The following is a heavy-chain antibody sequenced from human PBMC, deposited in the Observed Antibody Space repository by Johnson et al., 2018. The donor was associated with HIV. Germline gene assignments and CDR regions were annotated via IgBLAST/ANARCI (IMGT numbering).Heavy chain of an antibody. CDR3: ARVGVRIVGPTRADAFDI. CDR2: ISGSAESS. J-gene: IGHJ3*02. CDR1: GFTFSSYA. Sequence: VQLVESGGGLAQVGGSLRLSCAASGFTFSSYAMNWVRQAPGRGLEWVSAISGSAESSYYADSVKGHFTISRDNSKNSLYLQMNSLRAEDTALYYCARVGVRIVGPTRADAFDIWGQGTMVIVSS. D-gene: IGHD1-26*01. V-gene: IGHV3-23*04.